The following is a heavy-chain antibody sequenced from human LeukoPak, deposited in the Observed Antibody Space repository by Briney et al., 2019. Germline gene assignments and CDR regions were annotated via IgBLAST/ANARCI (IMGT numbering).Heavy chain of an antibody. CDR1: GSNFANYW. Sequence: GESLKISCKGSGSNFANYWIGWVRQMPGKGLEWMGIIYPADSDTRYSPSFQGQVTISADKSISTAYLQWSSLKASDTAMYYCARFAYGSDYYPGHYWGQGTLVTVSS. D-gene: IGHD3-22*01. V-gene: IGHV5-51*01. CDR3: ARFAYGSDYYPGHY. CDR2: IYPADSDT. J-gene: IGHJ4*02.